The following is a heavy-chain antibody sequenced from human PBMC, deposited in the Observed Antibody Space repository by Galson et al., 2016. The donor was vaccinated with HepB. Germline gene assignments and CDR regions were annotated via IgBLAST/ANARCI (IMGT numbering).Heavy chain of an antibody. V-gene: IGHV1-18*04. Sequence: SVKVSCKASGYTFTNYSINWVRQAPGQGLEWMGWISAYNGNTNYAQKLQDRVTMTRDTSTSTVYMELSSLTSGATAVYYCARSESHRYPHFDYWGQGTRVTVSS. CDR1: GYTFTNYS. D-gene: IGHD1-14*01. CDR3: ARSESHRYPHFDY. CDR2: ISAYNGNT. J-gene: IGHJ4*02.